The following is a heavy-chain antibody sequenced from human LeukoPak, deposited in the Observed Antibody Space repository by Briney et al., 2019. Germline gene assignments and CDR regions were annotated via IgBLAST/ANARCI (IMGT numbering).Heavy chain of an antibody. CDR1: GYTFTSYD. CDR2: MNPNSGNT. V-gene: IGHV1-8*01. J-gene: IGHJ4*02. CDR3: ARGTLWFGELYDY. Sequence: GASVKVSCKASGYTFTSYDINWVRQATGQGLEWMRWMNPNSGNTGYAQKFQGRVTMTRNTSISTAYMELSSLRSEDTAVYYCARGTLWFGELYDYWGQGTLVTVSS. D-gene: IGHD3-10*01.